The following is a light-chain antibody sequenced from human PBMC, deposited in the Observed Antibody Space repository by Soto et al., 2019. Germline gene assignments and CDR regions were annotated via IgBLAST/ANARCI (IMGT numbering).Light chain of an antibody. J-gene: IGKJ4*01. Sequence: DIPMTQSPSTLSASVGDRVTITCRASQSISSWLAWYQQKPGKAPKLLIYKASSLESGVPSRFSGSGSGTEFTLTISSLQPDDFATYYCQQYNSSPAFGGGTKVEIK. CDR3: QQYNSSPA. CDR1: QSISSW. CDR2: KAS. V-gene: IGKV1-5*03.